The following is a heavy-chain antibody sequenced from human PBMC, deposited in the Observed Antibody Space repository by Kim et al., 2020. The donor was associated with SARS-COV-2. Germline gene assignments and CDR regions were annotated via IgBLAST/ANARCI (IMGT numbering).Heavy chain of an antibody. CDR2: INSNGSST. V-gene: IGHV3-74*01. Sequence: GGSLRLSCAASGFTFSSYWMNWVRQAPGKGRVWVSRINSNGSSTSYADSVKGRFTISRDNAKNTLYLQMNSLRAEDTTVYYCASVRDYVLWGASFDYWGQDTLVTVSS. CDR1: GFTFSSYW. J-gene: IGHJ4*02. D-gene: IGHD1-26*01. CDR3: ASVRDYVLWGASFDY.